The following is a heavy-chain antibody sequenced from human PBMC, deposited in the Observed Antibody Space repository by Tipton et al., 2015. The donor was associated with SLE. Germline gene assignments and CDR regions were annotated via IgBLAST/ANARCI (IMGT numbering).Heavy chain of an antibody. D-gene: IGHD3-9*01. CDR2: IYYSGST. J-gene: IGHJ3*02. CDR1: GGSVSSGSYY. CDR3: ARSGADILTPGYAFDI. V-gene: IGHV4-39*07. Sequence: TLSLTCTVSGGSVSSGSYYWAWIRQPPGKGPEWIGTIYYSGSTYYYPSLKSRITISVDTSKNQFSLKLSSVTTADTAVYYCARSGADILTPGYAFDIWGQGTMVTVSS.